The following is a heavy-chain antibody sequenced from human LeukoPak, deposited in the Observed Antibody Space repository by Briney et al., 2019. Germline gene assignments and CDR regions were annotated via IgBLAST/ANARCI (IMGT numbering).Heavy chain of an antibody. CDR3: ARRPYDFWRSWFDP. V-gene: IGHV4-30-4*01. CDR2: IYYSGST. Sequence: SETLSLTCTVSGGSISSGDYYWSWIRQPPGKSLEWIGYIYYSGSTYYNPSLKSRVTISVDTSKNQFSLKLSSVTAADTAVYYCARRPYDFWRSWFDPWGQGTLVTVSS. J-gene: IGHJ5*02. CDR1: GGSISSGDYY. D-gene: IGHD3-3*01.